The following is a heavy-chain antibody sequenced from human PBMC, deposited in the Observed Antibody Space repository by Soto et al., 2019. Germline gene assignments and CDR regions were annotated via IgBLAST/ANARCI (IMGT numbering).Heavy chain of an antibody. CDR3: AREGTCSSTSCPTYFSFGMDV. Sequence: QVQLVQSGAEVKKPGASVKVSCKASGYTFASYGISWVRQAPGQGLEWMGWISAYNGNTNYAQKFQGIVTMTTDTFTRTAYMEVSSLRSDDTAVYYCAREGTCSSTSCPTYFSFGMDVWGQGTTVTVSS. D-gene: IGHD2-2*01. V-gene: IGHV1-18*01. CDR1: GYTFASYG. J-gene: IGHJ6*02. CDR2: ISAYNGNT.